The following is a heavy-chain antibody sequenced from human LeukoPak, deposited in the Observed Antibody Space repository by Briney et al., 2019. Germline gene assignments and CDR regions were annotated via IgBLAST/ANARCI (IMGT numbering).Heavy chain of an antibody. J-gene: IGHJ3*02. Sequence: GGSLRLSCAASGFTFSSYEMNWVRQASGKGLEWVSYISSSGSTIYYADSVKGRFTISRDNAKNSLYLQMNSLRAEDTAVYYCAKGVHYYDSSGSTFDIWGQGTMVTVSS. CDR3: AKGVHYYDSSGSTFDI. CDR1: GFTFSSYE. CDR2: ISSSGSTI. D-gene: IGHD3-22*01. V-gene: IGHV3-48*03.